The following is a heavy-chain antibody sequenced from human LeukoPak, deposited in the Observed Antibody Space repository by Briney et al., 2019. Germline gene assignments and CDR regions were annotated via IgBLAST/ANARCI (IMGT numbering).Heavy chain of an antibody. Sequence: GGCLRLSCAVSGFTFSDYYIRWIRQARGKGLGWVSYISSSGSNIYYADSEKGRFTISRDNAKTSLYLQMNSLRAEDTAVHYCARRPARNFTSAAGTPFDYWGQGTLVTVSS. CDR2: ISSSGSNI. CDR3: ARRPARNFTSAAGTPFDY. J-gene: IGHJ4*02. D-gene: IGHD6-13*01. V-gene: IGHV3-11*01. CDR1: GFTFSDYY.